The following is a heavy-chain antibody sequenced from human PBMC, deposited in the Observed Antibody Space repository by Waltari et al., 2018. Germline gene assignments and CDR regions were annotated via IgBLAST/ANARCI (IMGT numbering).Heavy chain of an antibody. CDR3: ARYWGQSGGYSSGWYPLAHYFDY. V-gene: IGHV4-59*01. CDR2: IYYSGST. J-gene: IGHJ4*02. Sequence: QVQLQESGPGLVKPSETLSLTCTVSGGSISRYYWSWIRQPPGKGLAWIGYIYYSGSTNYNPSLKSRVTISVDTSKNQFSLKLSSVTAADTAVYYCARYWGQSGGYSSGWYPLAHYFDYWGQGTLVTVSS. D-gene: IGHD6-19*01. CDR1: GGSISRYY.